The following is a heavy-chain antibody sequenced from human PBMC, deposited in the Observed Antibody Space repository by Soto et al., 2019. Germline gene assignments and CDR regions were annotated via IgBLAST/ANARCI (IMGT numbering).Heavy chain of an antibody. V-gene: IGHV4-30-4*01. CDR2: IHYSGSA. Sequence: QVQLQESGPGLVKPSQTLSLTCTVSGDSISRGDYYWSWIRQPPGKGLDWIGYIHYSGSAYYNPSLQSRLVMSVDTSRNQFGVTLSSGTAADTAVYYCVVVDGRKGNWFDPWGQGTLVTVSS. CDR3: VVVDGRKGNWFDP. D-gene: IGHD6-19*01. CDR1: GDSISRGDYY. J-gene: IGHJ5*02.